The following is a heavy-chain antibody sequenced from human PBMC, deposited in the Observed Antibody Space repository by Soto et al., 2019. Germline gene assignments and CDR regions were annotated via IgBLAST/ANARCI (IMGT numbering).Heavy chain of an antibody. D-gene: IGHD3-9*01. J-gene: IGHJ6*02. CDR1: GFTFSSYA. Sequence: GGSLRLSCAASGFTFSSYAMHWVRQAPGKGLEWVAVISYDGSNKYYADSVKGRFTISRDNSKNTLYLQMNSLRAEDTAVYYCARDQGYFDWLRKWYYYYYGMDVWGQGTTVTVSS. CDR3: ARDQGYFDWLRKWYYYYYGMDV. CDR2: ISYDGSNK. V-gene: IGHV3-30-3*01.